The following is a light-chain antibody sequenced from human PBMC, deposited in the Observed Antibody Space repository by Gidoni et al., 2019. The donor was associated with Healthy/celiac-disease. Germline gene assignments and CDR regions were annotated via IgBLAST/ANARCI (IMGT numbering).Light chain of an antibody. Sequence: EIVLTQSPAPLSLSPGERATLSCRASQSVSSYLAWYQKKPGQAPRLLIYDASNRATGIPARFSGSGSGTDFTLTISSLEPEDFAVYYCQQRSNWPPGTWTFGQGTKVEIK. CDR2: DAS. J-gene: IGKJ1*01. V-gene: IGKV3-11*01. CDR1: QSVSSY. CDR3: QQRSNWPPGTWT.